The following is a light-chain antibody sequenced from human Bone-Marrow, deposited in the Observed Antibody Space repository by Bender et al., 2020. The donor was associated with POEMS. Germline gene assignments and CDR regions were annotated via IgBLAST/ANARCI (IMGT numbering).Light chain of an antibody. J-gene: IGLJ3*02. CDR2: DVT. CDR3: ATWDDSLSAWV. V-gene: IGLV2-14*03. CDR1: SSDVGGYNY. Sequence: QSALTQPASVAGSPGQSITISCTGTSSDVGGYNYVSWYQQHPGKAPKLVIFDVTHRPAGVSNRFSGSKSGNTASLTISGLQAEDEADYYCATWDDSLSAWVFGGGTKLTVL.